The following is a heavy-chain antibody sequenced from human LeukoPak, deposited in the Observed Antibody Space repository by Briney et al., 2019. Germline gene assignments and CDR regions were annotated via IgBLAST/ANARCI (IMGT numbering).Heavy chain of an antibody. D-gene: IGHD5-12*01. CDR3: AREGYSGYLRPYYYGMDV. Sequence: GGSLRLSCAASGFSFKDYWMSWVRQAPGKGLEWVADITPDGSGKTYVDSVKGRFTISRDNAKNSLYLQMNSLRAEDTAVYYCAREGYSGYLRPYYYGMDVWGQGTTVTVSS. J-gene: IGHJ6*02. CDR1: GFSFKDYW. CDR2: ITPDGSGK. V-gene: IGHV3-7*01.